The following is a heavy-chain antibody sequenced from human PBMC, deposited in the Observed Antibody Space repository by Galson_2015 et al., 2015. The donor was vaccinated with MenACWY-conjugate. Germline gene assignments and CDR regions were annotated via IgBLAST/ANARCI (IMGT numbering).Heavy chain of an antibody. CDR3: TRHPPGGRGMDV. CDR2: ISPGDSYT. J-gene: IGHJ6*02. Sequence: QSGAEVTKPGESLQISCKGSGYTFTTYWIGWVRQMPGKGLEWMGFISPGDSYTRYNPASQGQVTISADKSISTAYLQWNSLQASDTAMYYCTRHPPGGRGMDVWGQGTTVTVSS. D-gene: IGHD1-26*01. CDR1: GYTFTTYW. V-gene: IGHV5-51*01.